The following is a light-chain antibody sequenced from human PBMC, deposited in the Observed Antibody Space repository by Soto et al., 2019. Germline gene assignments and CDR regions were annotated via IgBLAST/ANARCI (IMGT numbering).Light chain of an antibody. Sequence: QSALTQPPSASGSPGQSVTISCTGTSSDVGGYNYVSWYQQHPGKAPKLMIYEVSKRPSGVPDRFSGSKSGNTASLTVSGLQAEDEADYYYRSYAGSNNLVFG. CDR2: EVS. CDR3: RSYAGSNNLV. CDR1: SSDVGGYNY. V-gene: IGLV2-8*01. J-gene: IGLJ2*01.